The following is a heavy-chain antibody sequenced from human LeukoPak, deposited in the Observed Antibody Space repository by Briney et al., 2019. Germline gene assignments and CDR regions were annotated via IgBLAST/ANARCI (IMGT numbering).Heavy chain of an antibody. D-gene: IGHD3-10*01. Sequence: ASVKVSCTVSGYTLTELSMHWVRQAPGKGLEWMGGFDPEDGETIYAQKFQGRVTMTEDTSTDTAYMELSSLRSEDTAVYYCATGRKAMVRGVTRFWGQGTLVTVSS. CDR1: GYTLTELS. V-gene: IGHV1-24*01. CDR3: ATGRKAMVRGVTRF. CDR2: FDPEDGET. J-gene: IGHJ4*02.